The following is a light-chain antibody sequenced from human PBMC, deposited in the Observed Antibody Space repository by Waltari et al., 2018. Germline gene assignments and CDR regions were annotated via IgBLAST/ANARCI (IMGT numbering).Light chain of an antibody. V-gene: IGLV3-21*04. Sequence: SYVVTQPPSVSVAPGETARITCGGDNIGSYSVHWYQQRPGQAPILIMRYDSDRPSGIPDRFSGFNPGNTATLTISRVEAGDEADYYCHVWHAALDPGVFGSGTEVTVL. CDR2: YDS. CDR1: NIGSYS. CDR3: HVWHAALDPGV. J-gene: IGLJ1*01.